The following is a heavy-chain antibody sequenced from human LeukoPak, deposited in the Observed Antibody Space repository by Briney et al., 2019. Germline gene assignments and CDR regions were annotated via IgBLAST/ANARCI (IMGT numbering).Heavy chain of an antibody. J-gene: IGHJ4*02. CDR3: ARGGNVYYYDSSGYLGAY. V-gene: IGHV4-34*01. CDR2: INHSGST. Sequence: SETLSLTCAVYGGSFSGYYWSWIRQPPGKGLEWIGEINHSGSTNYNPSLKSRVTISVDTSKNQFSLKLSSVTAADTAVYYCARGGNVYYYDSSGYLGAYWGRGTLVTVSS. CDR1: GGSFSGYY. D-gene: IGHD3-22*01.